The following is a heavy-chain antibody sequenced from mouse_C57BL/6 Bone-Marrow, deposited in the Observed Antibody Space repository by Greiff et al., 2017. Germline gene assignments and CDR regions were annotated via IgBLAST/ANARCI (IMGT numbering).Heavy chain of an antibody. Sequence: QVQLQQSGAELAKPGASVKLSCKASGYTFTSYWMHWVKQRPGQGLEWIGYINPSSGYTNYNQKFKDKATLTADKSSSTAYMQLSSLTSEDSAVYYCAKGSTNFDYWGQGTTLTVSS. CDR3: AKGSTNFDY. CDR2: INPSSGYT. V-gene: IGHV1-7*01. J-gene: IGHJ2*01. D-gene: IGHD1-1*01. CDR1: GYTFTSYW.